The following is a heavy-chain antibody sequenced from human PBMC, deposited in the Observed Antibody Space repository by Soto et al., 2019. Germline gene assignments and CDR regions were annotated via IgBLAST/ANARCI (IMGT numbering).Heavy chain of an antibody. V-gene: IGHV3-53*01. CDR3: VRVLYDSGVVDF. D-gene: IGHD5-12*01. CDR1: GFTVSRYD. Sequence: QVVESGGGLIQAGGSTRLSCLASGFTVSRYDMAWVRRAPGKGLEWASIIQRSGETYYSDSAQGRFTISRDNSKNAVYLQMSSLKVGDTGVYSCVRVLYDSGVVDFWGQGSLITVS. CDR2: IQRSGET. J-gene: IGHJ4*02.